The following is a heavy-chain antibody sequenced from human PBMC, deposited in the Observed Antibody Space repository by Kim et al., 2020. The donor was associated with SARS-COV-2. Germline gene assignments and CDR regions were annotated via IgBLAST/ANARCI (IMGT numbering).Heavy chain of an antibody. Sequence: GGSLRHSCAASGFTVSSNYMSWVRQAPGKGLEWVSVIYGGGSTYYADSVKGRFTISRDNSKNTVYLQMNSLRADDTAVYYCARGRYPYAFDIWGQGTMVTVSS. V-gene: IGHV3-53*01. J-gene: IGHJ3*02. CDR1: GFTVSSNY. CDR2: IYGGGST. CDR3: ARGRYPYAFDI. D-gene: IGHD3-16*02.